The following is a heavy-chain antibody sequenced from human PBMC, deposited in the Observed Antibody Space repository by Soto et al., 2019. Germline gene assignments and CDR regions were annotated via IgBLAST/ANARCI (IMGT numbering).Heavy chain of an antibody. D-gene: IGHD6-13*01. CDR2: IWDGGSNK. CDR3: ARGSSWYLDY. Sequence: QVQLVESGGGVVQPGRSLRLSCAASGLSFNNYGMHWVRQAPGKGLEWVAVIWDGGSNKYYADSVKGRFTISRDNYKNTLFLQMDSVRAEDTAVYYCARGSSWYLDYWGQGTLVTVSS. CDR1: GLSFNNYG. J-gene: IGHJ4*02. V-gene: IGHV3-33*01.